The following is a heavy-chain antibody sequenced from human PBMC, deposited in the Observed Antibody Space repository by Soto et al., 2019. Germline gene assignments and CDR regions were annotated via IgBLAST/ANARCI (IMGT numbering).Heavy chain of an antibody. CDR3: ARALPGMDV. V-gene: IGHV3-30-3*01. Sequence: QAQLAESGGGVVQPGRSLRLSCAASGFTLSDFAMHWVRQAPGKGLEWVALISNDGGYQHYGDSVRGRFTISKDNPKHMLYLQTTSLRLEDTAVYYCARALPGMDVWGQGTTVTVSS. J-gene: IGHJ6*02. CDR1: GFTLSDFA. CDR2: ISNDGGYQ.